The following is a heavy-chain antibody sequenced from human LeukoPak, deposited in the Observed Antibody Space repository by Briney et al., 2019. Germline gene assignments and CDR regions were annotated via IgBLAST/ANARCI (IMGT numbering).Heavy chain of an antibody. V-gene: IGHV4-59*01. CDR3: AAANTGFRVDS. CDR2: IYYSGST. CDR1: GGSISSYY. Sequence: SETLSLTCTVSGGSISSYYWSWIRQPPGKGLEWIGYIYYSGSTNYNPSLQSRVTISVDTSKNQFSLKLSSVTAADTAVYYCAAANTGFRVDSWGQGTLVTVSS. J-gene: IGHJ4*02. D-gene: IGHD3-10*01.